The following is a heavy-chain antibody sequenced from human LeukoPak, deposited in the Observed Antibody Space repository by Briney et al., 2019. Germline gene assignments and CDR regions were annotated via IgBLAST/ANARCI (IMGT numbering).Heavy chain of an antibody. CDR2: ISSSSSYI. D-gene: IGHD3-10*01. J-gene: IGHJ4*02. Sequence: PGGSLRLSCAASGFTFSSYSINWARQAPGKGLEWVSSISSSSSYIYYADSVKGRFTISRDNAKNSLYLQVNSLRAEDTAVYYCARNRITMVRGSYFNNYYFDYWGQGTLVTVSS. V-gene: IGHV3-21*01. CDR3: ARNRITMVRGSYFNNYYFDY. CDR1: GFTFSSYS.